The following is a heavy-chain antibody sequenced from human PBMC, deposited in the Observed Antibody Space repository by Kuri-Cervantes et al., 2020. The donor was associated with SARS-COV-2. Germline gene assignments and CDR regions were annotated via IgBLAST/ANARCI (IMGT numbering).Heavy chain of an antibody. V-gene: IGHV5-51*01. CDR1: GHSFTSYW. CDR3: ARAIRDYYDSSAYFDY. D-gene: IGHD3-22*01. CDR2: IYPGDSDT. Sequence: KVSCKGSGHSFTSYWIGWVRQMPGKGLEWMGIIYPGDSDTRYSPSFQGQVTISADKSISTAYLQWSSPKASDTAMYYCARAIRDYYDSSAYFDYWGQGTLVTVSS. J-gene: IGHJ4*02.